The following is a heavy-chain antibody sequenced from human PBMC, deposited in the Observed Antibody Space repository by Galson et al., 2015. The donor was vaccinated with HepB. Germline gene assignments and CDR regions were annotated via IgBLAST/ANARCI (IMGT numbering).Heavy chain of an antibody. CDR3: VTAIPSGWFDY. D-gene: IGHD6-19*01. Sequence: SLRLSCAASGFSFSDYAMRWVRQAPGKGLEWVSGISGSGSSINYADSVRGRFTISRDNSKNTVYLQMSSLRVEDTAVYYCVTAIPSGWFDYWGQGTLVTVSS. CDR1: GFSFSDYA. V-gene: IGHV3-23*01. J-gene: IGHJ4*02. CDR2: ISGSGSSI.